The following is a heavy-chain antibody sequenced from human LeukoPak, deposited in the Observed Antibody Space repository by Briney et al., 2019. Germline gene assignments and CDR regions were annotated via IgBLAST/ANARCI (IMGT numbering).Heavy chain of an antibody. CDR3: ARDMDSSGFFDY. V-gene: IGHV4-59*01. J-gene: IGHJ4*02. Sequence: PSETLSLTCTVSGGSISSYYWSWIRQPPGKGLEWIGYIYYSGSTNYNPSLKSRVTISVDTSKNQFSLKLSSVTAADTAVYYCARDMDSSGFFDYWGQGTLVTVSS. CDR2: IYYSGST. D-gene: IGHD3-22*01. CDR1: GGSISSYY.